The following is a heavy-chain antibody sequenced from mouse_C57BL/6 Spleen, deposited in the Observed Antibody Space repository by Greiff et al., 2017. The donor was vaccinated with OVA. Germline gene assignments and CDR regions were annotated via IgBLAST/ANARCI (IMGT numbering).Heavy chain of an antibody. CDR1: GFTFSSYA. V-gene: IGHV5-4*01. CDR2: ISDGGSYT. Sequence: EVKLVESGGGLVKPGGSLKLSCAASGFTFSSYAMSWVRQTPEKRLEWVATISDGGSYTYYPDNVKGRFTISRDNAKNTLYLQMSHLKSEDTAMYYCARDKIPYYYGSSSRYFDVWGTGTTVTVSS. D-gene: IGHD1-1*01. CDR3: ARDKIPYYYGSSSRYFDV. J-gene: IGHJ1*03.